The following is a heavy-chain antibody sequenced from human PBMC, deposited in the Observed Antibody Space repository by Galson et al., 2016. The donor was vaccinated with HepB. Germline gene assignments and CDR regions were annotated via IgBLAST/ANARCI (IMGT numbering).Heavy chain of an antibody. CDR3: ARGVLGPAGNWFAP. J-gene: IGHJ5*02. CDR1: GDSVSSNTAA. V-gene: IGHV6-1*01. CDR2: TYYRSTWSN. Sequence: CAISGDSVSSNTAAWNWIRQTPSRGLEWLGRTYYRSTWSNDYAVSVNSRITINRDTSKNQFSLQLTSVTPEDTAVYYCARGVLGPAGNWFAPWGQGTPVTVSS. D-gene: IGHD2/OR15-2a*01.